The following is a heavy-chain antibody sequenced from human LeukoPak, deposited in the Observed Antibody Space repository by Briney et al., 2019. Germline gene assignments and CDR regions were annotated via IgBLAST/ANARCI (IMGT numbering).Heavy chain of an antibody. CDR2: INQDGSER. Sequence: GGSLRLSCTPSRFSFSNYWMAWVRQAPGKGLEWVGSINQDGSERNYVDSVKGRFTISRDNAKNSLFLQMNSLRVEDTAVYYCGRDPYYDSLDYWGQGTLVTVSS. CDR3: GRDPYYDSLDY. D-gene: IGHD3-22*01. J-gene: IGHJ4*02. V-gene: IGHV3-7*01. CDR1: RFSFSNYW.